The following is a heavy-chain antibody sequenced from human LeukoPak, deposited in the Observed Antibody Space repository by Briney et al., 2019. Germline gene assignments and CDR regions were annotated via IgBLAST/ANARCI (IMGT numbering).Heavy chain of an antibody. CDR2: ISFDGSNQ. V-gene: IGHV3-30*18. CDR3: AKPPEVGATVGYFDY. J-gene: IGHJ4*01. Sequence: GGSLRLSCGASGFTFSSYCMHWVRQAPGKGLEGVALISFDGSNQYYADSVKGRFTISRDNSKNTLYLQMNSLRAEYTAVYYCAKPPEVGATVGYFDYWGHGTLVTVSS. D-gene: IGHD1-26*01. CDR1: GFTFSSYC.